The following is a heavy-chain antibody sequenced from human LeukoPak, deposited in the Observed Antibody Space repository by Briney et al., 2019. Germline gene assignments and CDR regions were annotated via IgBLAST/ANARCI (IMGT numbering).Heavy chain of an antibody. J-gene: IGHJ4*02. Sequence: ASVKVSCKVSGYTLTELSMHWVRQAPGKGLEWMGRFDPEDGETIYAQKFQGRVTMTADTSTDTVYMELSSLRSDDTAVYYCHTSSGYYYAGEDFDYWGQGTLVTVSS. D-gene: IGHD3-22*01. V-gene: IGHV1-24*01. CDR2: FDPEDGET. CDR1: GYTLTELS. CDR3: HTSSGYYYAGEDFDY.